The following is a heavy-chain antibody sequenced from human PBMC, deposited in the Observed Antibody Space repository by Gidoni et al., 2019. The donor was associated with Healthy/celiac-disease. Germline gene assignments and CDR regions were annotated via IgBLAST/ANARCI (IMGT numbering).Heavy chain of an antibody. CDR2: IIPILGIA. V-gene: IGHV1-69*09. D-gene: IGHD4-4*01. J-gene: IGHJ6*02. CDR3: ARTDTVTYGMDV. Sequence: QVQLVQSGAEVKKPGSSVNVSCKASGGTFSSYAISWVRQAPGQGLEWMGRIIPILGIANYAQKFQGRVTITADKSTSTAYMELSSLRSEDTAVYYCARTDTVTYGMDVWGQGTTVTVSS. CDR1: GGTFSSYA.